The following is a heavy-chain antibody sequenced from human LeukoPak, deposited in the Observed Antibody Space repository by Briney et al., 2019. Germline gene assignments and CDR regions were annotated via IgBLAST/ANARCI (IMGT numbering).Heavy chain of an antibody. Sequence: SVKVSCKASGGTFSSYAISWVRQAPGQGLEWMGGIIPIFGTANYAQKFQGRVTITADKSTSTAYMELSSLRSEDTAVYYCATGRGTMVRGVIRGVWFDPWGQGTLVTVSS. D-gene: IGHD3-10*01. V-gene: IGHV1-69*06. CDR3: ATGRGTMVRGVIRGVWFDP. J-gene: IGHJ5*02. CDR2: IIPIFGTA. CDR1: GGTFSSYA.